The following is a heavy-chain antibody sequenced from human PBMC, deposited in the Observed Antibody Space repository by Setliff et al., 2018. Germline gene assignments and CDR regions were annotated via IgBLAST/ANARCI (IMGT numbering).Heavy chain of an antibody. CDR2: VRYDEGNK. Sequence: TGGSLRLSCAASGFTFSSYGMHWVRQAPGKGLEWVTFVRYDEGNKYYADSVKSRFTISRDNAKNTLYLHMNNLRAEDTAVFYCVPGRGSWGQGALVTVSS. CDR1: GFTFSSYG. CDR3: VPGRGS. D-gene: IGHD6-25*01. V-gene: IGHV3-30*02. J-gene: IGHJ5*02.